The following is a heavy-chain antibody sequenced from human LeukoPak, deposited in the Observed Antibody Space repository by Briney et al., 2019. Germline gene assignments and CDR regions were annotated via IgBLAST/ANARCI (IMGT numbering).Heavy chain of an antibody. CDR3: ASLKNYYDSSGYLVTDAFDI. V-gene: IGHV1-18*01. Sequence: ASVKVSCKASGYTFTTYNINWVRQAPGQGLEWMGWISGYNGNTNYAQKLQGRVTMTTDTSTSTAYMERRSMNSDDTAVYYCASLKNYYDSSGYLVTDAFDIWGQGTMVTVSS. D-gene: IGHD3-22*01. CDR1: GYTFTTYN. CDR2: ISGYNGNT. J-gene: IGHJ3*02.